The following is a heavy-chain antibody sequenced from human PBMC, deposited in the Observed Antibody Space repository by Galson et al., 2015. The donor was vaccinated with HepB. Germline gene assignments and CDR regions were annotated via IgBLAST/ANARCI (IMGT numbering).Heavy chain of an antibody. J-gene: IGHJ4*02. CDR3: ARGYNSGWSDY. D-gene: IGHD6-19*01. Sequence: SLRLSCAASGFTFSSYAMHWVRQAPGKGLEWVAVISYDGSNKYYADSVKGRFTISRDNSKNTLYLQMNSLRAEDTAVYYCARGYNSGWSDYWGQGTLVTVSS. CDR1: GFTFSSYA. CDR2: ISYDGSNK. V-gene: IGHV3-30*04.